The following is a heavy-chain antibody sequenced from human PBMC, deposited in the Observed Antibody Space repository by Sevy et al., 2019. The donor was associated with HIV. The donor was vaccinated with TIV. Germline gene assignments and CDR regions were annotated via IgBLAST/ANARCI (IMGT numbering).Heavy chain of an antibody. Sequence: GGSLRLSCAASGFTFSRYWMSWVRQTPEKGLEWVANIKQDGSEKYYVDSLKGRFTMSRDNAKNSLYLQMNSLGAEDTALYYCARLRDDSSGYHLDYWGQGTLVTVSS. CDR2: IKQDGSEK. V-gene: IGHV3-7*01. D-gene: IGHD3-22*01. CDR1: GFTFSRYW. CDR3: ARLRDDSSGYHLDY. J-gene: IGHJ4*02.